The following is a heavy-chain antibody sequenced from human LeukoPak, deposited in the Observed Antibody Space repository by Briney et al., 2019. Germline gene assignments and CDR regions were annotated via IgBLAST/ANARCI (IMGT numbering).Heavy chain of an antibody. CDR1: GGSFGGYY. CDR3: ARYGSGSYYTPITFDY. CDR2: INHIGST. D-gene: IGHD3-10*01. Sequence: SETLSLTCAVYGGSFGGYYWSWIRQPPGKGLEWFGEINHIGSTNYNPSLKSRVTISVDTSKNQFSLKLSSVTAADTAVYYCARYGSGSYYTPITFDYWGQGTLVTVSS. V-gene: IGHV4-34*01. J-gene: IGHJ4*02.